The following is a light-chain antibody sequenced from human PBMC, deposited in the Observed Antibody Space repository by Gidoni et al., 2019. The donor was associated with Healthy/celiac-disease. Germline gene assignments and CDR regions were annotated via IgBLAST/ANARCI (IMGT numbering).Light chain of an antibody. CDR1: QSISSY. J-gene: IGKJ3*01. CDR2: AAS. CDR3: QQSYSTPFT. V-gene: IGKV1-39*01. Sequence: DIQMIQSPSSLSASVGDRVTITCRASQSISSYLNWYQQKPGKAPKLLIYAASSLQSGVPSRFSGSGSGTDFTLAISSLQPEDFATYYCQQSYSTPFTFGPGTKGDIK.